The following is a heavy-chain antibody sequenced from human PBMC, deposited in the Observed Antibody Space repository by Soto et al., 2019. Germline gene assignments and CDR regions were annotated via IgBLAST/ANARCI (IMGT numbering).Heavy chain of an antibody. CDR2: INPNSGGT. V-gene: IGHV1-2*04. D-gene: IGHD1-1*01. J-gene: IGHJ3*02. CDR1: GYTFTGYY. CDR3: ASGASPVGGNWPPDAFDI. Sequence: ASVKVSCKASGYTFTGYYMHWVRQAPGQGLEWMGWINPNSGGTNYAQKFQGWVTMTRDTSISTAYMELSRLGSDDTAVYYCASGASPVGGNWPPDAFDIWGLGTMVTVSS.